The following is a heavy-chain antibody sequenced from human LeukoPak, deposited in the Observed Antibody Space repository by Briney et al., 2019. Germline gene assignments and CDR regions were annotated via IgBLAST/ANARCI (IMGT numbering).Heavy chain of an antibody. CDR1: GGPISTFY. V-gene: IGHV4-59*01. CDR3: ARGRRSSGRHDAFDI. Sequence: SETLSPNWTISGGPISTFYRSLIRQPPGKGPELIGDFDYSGSTNYNPSLKSRVTISVDTSKNQFSLNLRSVTAADTAVYYCARGRRSSGRHDAFDIWAQGTMVTVSS. J-gene: IGHJ3*02. CDR2: FDYSGST. D-gene: IGHD6-19*01.